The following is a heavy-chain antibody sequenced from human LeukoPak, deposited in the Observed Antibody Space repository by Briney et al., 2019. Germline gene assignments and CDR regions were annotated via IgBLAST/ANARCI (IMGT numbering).Heavy chain of an antibody. CDR2: ISAYNGNT. CDR3: ARDVTGIAGAGTSDRLSYYYYYMDV. CDR1: GYTFTSYG. Sequence: ASVKVSCKASGYTFTSYGISWVRQAPGQGLEWMGWISAYNGNTNYAQKLQGRVTMTTDTSTSTAYMELRSLRSDDTAVYYCARDVTGIAGAGTSDRLSYYYYYMDVWGKGTTVTVSS. J-gene: IGHJ6*03. V-gene: IGHV1-18*01. D-gene: IGHD6-19*01.